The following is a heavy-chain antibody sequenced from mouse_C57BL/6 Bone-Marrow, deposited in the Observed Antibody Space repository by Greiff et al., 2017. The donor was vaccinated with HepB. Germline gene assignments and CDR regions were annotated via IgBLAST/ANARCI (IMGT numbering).Heavy chain of an antibody. J-gene: IGHJ2*01. CDR2: IRLKSDNYAT. D-gene: IGHD1-1*01. CDR1: GFTFSNYW. Sequence: EVQLQESGGGLVQPGGSMKLSCVASGFTFSNYWMNWVRQSPEKGLEWVAQIRLKSDNYATHYAESVKGRFTISRDDSKSSVYLQMNNLRAEDTGIYYCTGGIITTYYFDYWGQGTTLTVSS. CDR3: TGGIITTYYFDY. V-gene: IGHV6-3*01.